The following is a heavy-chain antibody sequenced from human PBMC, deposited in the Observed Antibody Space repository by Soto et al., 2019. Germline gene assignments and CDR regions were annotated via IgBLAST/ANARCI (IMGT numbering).Heavy chain of an antibody. D-gene: IGHD5-12*01. J-gene: IGHJ6*02. Sequence: SETLSLTCSVSGGSISSGKDYWNWIRQDPGKGLEWIGYISYSGSTYYNPSLKSRVSISVDTSNNQFSLKLSSVTAADTAVYYCARYGATSYYYYYGMDVWGQGTTVTVSS. CDR3: ARYGATSYYYYYGMDV. CDR1: GGSISSGKDY. CDR2: ISYSGST. V-gene: IGHV4-31*03.